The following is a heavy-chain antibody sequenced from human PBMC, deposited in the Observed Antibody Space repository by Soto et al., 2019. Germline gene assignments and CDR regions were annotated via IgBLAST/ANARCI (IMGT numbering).Heavy chain of an antibody. V-gene: IGHV3-53*01. Sequence: PGGSLRLSCEFSGLSVTANCMGWVRQAPGKGLEWVSVIYSGGSTYYIDSVKGRFSISRDISKNTLYLQMNSLRAEDTAVYYCHGYGYWGQGTLVTVSS. CDR3: HGYGY. CDR2: IYSGGST. D-gene: IGHD5-12*01. CDR1: GLSVTANC. J-gene: IGHJ4*02.